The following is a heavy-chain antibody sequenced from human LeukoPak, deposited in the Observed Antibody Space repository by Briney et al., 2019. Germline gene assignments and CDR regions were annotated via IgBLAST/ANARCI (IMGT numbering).Heavy chain of an antibody. CDR2: ISYDGSNK. J-gene: IGHJ4*02. V-gene: IGHV3-30-3*01. CDR3: ARDPGLGYFDY. Sequence: PGGSLRLSCAASGFTFSSYAMRWVRQAPGKGLEWVAVISYDGSNKYYADSVKGRSTISRDNSKNTLYLQMNSLRAEDTAVYYCARDPGLGYFDYWGQGTLVTVSS. D-gene: IGHD3-16*01. CDR1: GFTFSSYA.